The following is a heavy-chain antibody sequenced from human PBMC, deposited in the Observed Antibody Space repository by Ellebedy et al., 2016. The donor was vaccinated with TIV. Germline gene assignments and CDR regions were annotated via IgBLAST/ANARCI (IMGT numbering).Heavy chain of an antibody. V-gene: IGHV3-21*04. J-gene: IGHJ4*02. CDR1: GFTFSSYS. Sequence: PGGSLRLSCAASGFTFSSYSMNWVRQAPGKGLEWVSSISSSSSYIYYADSVKGRFTISRDNAKNSLYLQMNSLRAEDTAVYYCARLVSYYYDSSGYYYFDYWGQGTLVTVSS. CDR3: ARLVSYYYDSSGYYYFDY. D-gene: IGHD3-22*01. CDR2: ISSSSSYI.